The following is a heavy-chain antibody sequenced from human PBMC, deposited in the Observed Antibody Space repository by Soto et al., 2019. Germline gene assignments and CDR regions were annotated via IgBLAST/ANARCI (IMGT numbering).Heavy chain of an antibody. J-gene: IGHJ3*02. V-gene: IGHV3-30*18. CDR3: AKGRGVTIFGVVIHADAFDI. CDR1: GFTFSSYG. D-gene: IGHD3-3*01. CDR2: ISYDGSNK. Sequence: GSLRLSCAASGFTFSSYGMHWVRQAPGKGLEWVAVISYDGSNKYYADSVKGRFTISRDNSKNTLYLQMNSLRAEDTAVYYCAKGRGVTIFGVVIHADAFDIWGQGTMVTVSS.